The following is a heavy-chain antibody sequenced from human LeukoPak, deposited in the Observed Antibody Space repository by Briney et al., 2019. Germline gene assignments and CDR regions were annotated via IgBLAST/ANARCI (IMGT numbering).Heavy chain of an antibody. CDR1: GASINNYY. D-gene: IGHD6-6*01. CDR3: ARHLRGSSVYYYYMDV. CDR2: IYTSGST. J-gene: IGHJ6*03. V-gene: IGHV4-4*09. Sequence: SETLSLTCNVSGASINNYYWSWIRQPPGKGLEWIGYIYTSGSTNYNPSLKSRVTISVDTSKNQFSLKLSSVTAADTAVYYCARHLRGSSVYYYYMDVWGKGTTVTVSS.